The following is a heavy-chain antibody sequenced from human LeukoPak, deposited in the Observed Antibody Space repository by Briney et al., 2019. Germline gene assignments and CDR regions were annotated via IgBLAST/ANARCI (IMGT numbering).Heavy chain of an antibody. V-gene: IGHV4-34*01. J-gene: IGHJ6*03. CDR2: INHSGST. D-gene: IGHD3-22*01. CDR3: ARGRHDSSGYYQRDYYYMDV. Sequence: PSEPLSLTCAVYGGSFSGYYWSWIRQPPGKGLEWIGEINHSGSTNYNPSLKSRVTISVDTSKNQFSLKLSSVTAADTAVYYCARGRHDSSGYYQRDYYYMDVWGKGTTVTVSS. CDR1: GGSFSGYY.